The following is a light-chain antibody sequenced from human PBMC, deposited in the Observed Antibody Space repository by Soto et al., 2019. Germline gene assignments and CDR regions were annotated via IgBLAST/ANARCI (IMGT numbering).Light chain of an antibody. J-gene: IGKJ5*01. CDR1: QSVSNN. V-gene: IGKV3-15*01. Sequence: EIMMTQSPVTLSMSPGERATLSCRASQSVSNNLAWYQQKPGQAPRLLIYYASTRATGIPARFSGSGSGTEFTITISSLQSEDFALYYCQQYNDWPPITFGQGTRLEIK. CDR3: QQYNDWPPIT. CDR2: YAS.